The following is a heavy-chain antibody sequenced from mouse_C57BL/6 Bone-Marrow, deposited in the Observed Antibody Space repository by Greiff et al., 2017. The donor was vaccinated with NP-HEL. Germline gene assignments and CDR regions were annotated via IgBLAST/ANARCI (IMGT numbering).Heavy chain of an antibody. CDR3: ARQGLLHDY. CDR2: ISGGGGYT. V-gene: IGHV5-9*01. Sequence: EVMLVESGGGLVKPGGSLKLSCAASGFTFSSYTMSWVRQTPEKRLEWVATISGGGGYTYYPDSVKGRFTISRDNAKNTLYLQMSSLRCEDTGLYYCARQGLLHDYWGQGTTLTVSS. D-gene: IGHD2-3*01. J-gene: IGHJ2*01. CDR1: GFTFSSYT.